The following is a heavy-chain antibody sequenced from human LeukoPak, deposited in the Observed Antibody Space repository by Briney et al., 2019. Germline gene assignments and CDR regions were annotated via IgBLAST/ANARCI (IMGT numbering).Heavy chain of an antibody. Sequence: GKSLRLSCAASGFTFSSYAMHWVRQAPGKGLEWVALISYDGSNKYYADSVKGRFTISRDNSKNSLYLQMNSPRAEDTAVYYCARLYYYDSSGYGAVGYWGQGTLVTVSS. V-gene: IGHV3-30-3*01. CDR1: GFTFSSYA. CDR2: ISYDGSNK. J-gene: IGHJ4*02. D-gene: IGHD3-22*01. CDR3: ARLYYYDSSGYGAVGY.